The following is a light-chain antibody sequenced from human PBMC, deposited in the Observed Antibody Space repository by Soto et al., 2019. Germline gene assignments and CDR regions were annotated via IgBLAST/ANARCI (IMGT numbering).Light chain of an antibody. J-gene: IGKJ5*01. V-gene: IGKV1-39*01. CDR1: QSISRN. CDR2: DAS. CDR3: QQSYTTASIT. Sequence: DIQMTQSPSSLSASVGDRVTITCRASQSISRNLNWYQHKPGKAPKLLIYDASSLQNGVPSRFSGGGSGTDFPPSISSLQPEDFGTYYCQQSYTTASITFGQGTRLEIK.